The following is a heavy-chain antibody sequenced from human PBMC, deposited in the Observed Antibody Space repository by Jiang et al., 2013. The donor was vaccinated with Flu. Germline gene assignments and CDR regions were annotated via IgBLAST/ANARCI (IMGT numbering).Heavy chain of an antibody. J-gene: IGHJ4*02. CDR3: ARGTFLFGGIIGPHRLEY. CDR1: ETATLVIL. D-gene: IGHD3-16*02. V-gene: IGHV1-3*04. Sequence: GAEVKKPGASVKVPARPLETATLVILSIGCAQAPGQTPEWLGWINSGNGHSQYSQRFQGRVTFTTDISASTGYMELTSLRSEDTAIYYCARGTFLFGGIIGPHRLEYWGQGTLVTVSS. CDR2: INSGNGHS.